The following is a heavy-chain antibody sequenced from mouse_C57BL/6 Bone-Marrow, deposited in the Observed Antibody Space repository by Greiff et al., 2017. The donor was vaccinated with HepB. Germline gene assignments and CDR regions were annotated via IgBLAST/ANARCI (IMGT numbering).Heavy chain of an antibody. CDR3: ARELGPYYFDY. CDR2: ISYDGSN. CDR1: GYSITSGYY. V-gene: IGHV3-6*01. Sequence: EVKLMESGPGLVKPSQSLSLTCSVTGYSITSGYYWNWIRQFPGNKLEWMGYISYDGSNNYNPSLKNRISITRDTSKNQFFLKLNSVTTEDTATYYCARELGPYYFDYWGQGTTLTVSS. D-gene: IGHD4-1*01. J-gene: IGHJ2*01.